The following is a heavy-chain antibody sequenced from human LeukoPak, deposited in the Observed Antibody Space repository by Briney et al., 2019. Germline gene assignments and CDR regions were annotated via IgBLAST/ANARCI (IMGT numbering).Heavy chain of an antibody. J-gene: IGHJ2*01. D-gene: IGHD4-17*01. CDR3: ANSLGGDYGWFGGQFGL. CDR1: GDSISSRSYY. V-gene: IGHV4-39*02. CDR2: IHSSGST. Sequence: SETLSLTCTVSGDSISSRSYYWAWLHQAPVKGLEWIGSIHSSGSTYYNPSLKSRLTLSVDTSKNLFSLRLISVTAADTAVYYCANSLGGDYGWFGGQFGLWGRGTLVTVSS.